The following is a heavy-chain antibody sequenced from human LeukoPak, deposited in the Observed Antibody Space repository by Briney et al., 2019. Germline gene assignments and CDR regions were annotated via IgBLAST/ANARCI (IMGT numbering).Heavy chain of an antibody. CDR1: GFTFSSYA. V-gene: IGHV3-30-3*01. J-gene: IGHJ4*02. Sequence: GGSLRLSCAASGFTFSSYAMHWVRQAPGKGLEWVAVISYDGSNKYYADSVKGRFTISRDNSKNTLYLQMNSLRAEDTAVYYCAKALFYYDSSGYPNDDYWGQGTLVTVSS. CDR2: ISYDGSNK. CDR3: AKALFYYDSSGYPNDDY. D-gene: IGHD3-22*01.